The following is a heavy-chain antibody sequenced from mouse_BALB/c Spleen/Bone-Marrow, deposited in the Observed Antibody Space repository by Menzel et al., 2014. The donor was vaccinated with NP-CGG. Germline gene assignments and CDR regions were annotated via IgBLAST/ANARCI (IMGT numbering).Heavy chain of an antibody. CDR2: IYPGDGDT. CDR3: ARGGISVDY. V-gene: IGHV1-80*01. J-gene: IGHJ2*01. Sequence: QVQLKDSGAELVRPGSSVKISCKASGYAFSAYWMNWVKQRPGQGLEWIGQIYPGDGDTNYNGKFKGRATLTADKSSNTAYMQLSSLASEDSAVYFCARGGISVDYWGQGTTLTVSS. CDR1: GYAFSAYW.